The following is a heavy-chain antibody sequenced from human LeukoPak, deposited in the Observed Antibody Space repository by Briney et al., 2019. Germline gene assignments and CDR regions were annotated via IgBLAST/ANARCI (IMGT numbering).Heavy chain of an antibody. Sequence: ASVKVSCKASGYTFTSYGISWVRQAPGQGLEWMGWTSTYNGQTNFAQNFQGRVTMTTDRSTSTAYMELRSLRSDDTAVYYCARDMVGLAADGNWFDPWGQGTLVTVSS. CDR3: ARDMVGLAADGNWFDP. V-gene: IGHV1-18*01. CDR1: GYTFTSYG. D-gene: IGHD6-13*01. CDR2: TSTYNGQT. J-gene: IGHJ5*02.